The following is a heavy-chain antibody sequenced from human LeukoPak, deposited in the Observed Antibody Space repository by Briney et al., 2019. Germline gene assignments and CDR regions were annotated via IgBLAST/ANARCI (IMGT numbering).Heavy chain of an antibody. Sequence: SETLSLTCTVSGYSISSDYYWGWIRQPPGQGLEWIGSIYHSGSTYYNPSLKSRVTISVDTSKNQFSLKLTSVTAADTAIYYCARGDYYYYYMDVWGKGTTVTVSS. J-gene: IGHJ6*03. CDR2: IYHSGST. CDR3: ARGDYYYYYMDV. CDR1: GYSISSDYY. V-gene: IGHV4-38-2*02.